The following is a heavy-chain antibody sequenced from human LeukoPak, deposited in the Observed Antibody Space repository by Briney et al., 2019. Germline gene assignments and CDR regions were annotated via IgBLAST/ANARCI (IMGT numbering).Heavy chain of an antibody. CDR3: AKERSSGWYGTTFDY. J-gene: IGHJ4*02. D-gene: IGHD6-19*01. V-gene: IGHV4-59*01. Sequence: SETLSLTCTVSGGSISSNFWAWIRPPPGKGLEWIGYIYYTGSTNYNPSLKSRVSISIDTSKTQFSLNLTSVTAADTAVYYCAKERSSGWYGTTFDYWGPGSLVTVSS. CDR1: GGSISSNF. CDR2: IYYTGST.